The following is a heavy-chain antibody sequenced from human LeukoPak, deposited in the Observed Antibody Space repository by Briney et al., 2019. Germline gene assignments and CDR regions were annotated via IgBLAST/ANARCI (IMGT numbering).Heavy chain of an antibody. V-gene: IGHV4-59*01. J-gene: IGHJ6*02. CDR2: IYYSGST. D-gene: IGHD3-3*01. CDR3: ARGGPDFWSGYRLYGMDV. CDR1: GGSISSYY. Sequence: SETLSLTCTVSGGSISSYYWSWIRQPPGKGLEWIGYIYYSGSTNYNPSLKSRVTISVDTSKNQFSLKLSSETAAVTAVYYCARGGPDFWSGYRLYGMDVWGQGTTVTVSS.